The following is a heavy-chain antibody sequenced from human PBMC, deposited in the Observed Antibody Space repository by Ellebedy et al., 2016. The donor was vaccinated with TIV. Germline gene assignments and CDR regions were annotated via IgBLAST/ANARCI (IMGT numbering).Heavy chain of an antibody. Sequence: GGSLRLSCVASGFSFDDYAMHWVRQAPGKGLEWVSGVSWNSGSIGYADFVKGRFTISRDNAKNSLYLQMNSLGPEDMALYYCAKERFGELSMYGMDVWGQGTTVTVSS. J-gene: IGHJ6*02. CDR1: GFSFDDYA. CDR2: VSWNSGSI. CDR3: AKERFGELSMYGMDV. V-gene: IGHV3-9*03. D-gene: IGHD3-10*01.